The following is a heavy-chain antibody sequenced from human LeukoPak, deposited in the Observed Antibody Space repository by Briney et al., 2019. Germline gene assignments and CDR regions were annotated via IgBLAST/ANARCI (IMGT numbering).Heavy chain of an antibody. CDR3: ARYQPLNPLDY. Sequence: ASVEVSCKASGYIFTSYGIGWVRQAPGQGLEWMGWIATYNNNTNYAQKVQGRVTMTKDISTSTAYMELRSLRSDDTAVYYCARYQPLNPLDYWGHGTLVTVSS. V-gene: IGHV1-18*01. J-gene: IGHJ4*01. D-gene: IGHD2-2*01. CDR2: IATYNNNT. CDR1: GYIFTSYG.